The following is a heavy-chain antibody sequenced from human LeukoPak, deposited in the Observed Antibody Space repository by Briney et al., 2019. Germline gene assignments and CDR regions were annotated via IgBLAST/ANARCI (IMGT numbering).Heavy chain of an antibody. D-gene: IGHD5-18*01. CDR2: IYYSGST. J-gene: IGHJ4*02. CDR1: GGSFSGYY. Sequence: SETLSLTCAVYGGSFSGYYWSWIRQPPGKGLEWIGSIYYSGSTYYNPSLKSRVTISVDTSKNQFSLKLSSVTAADTAVYYCANAPTAMDKFDYWGQGTLVTVSS. CDR3: ANAPTAMDKFDY. V-gene: IGHV4-34*01.